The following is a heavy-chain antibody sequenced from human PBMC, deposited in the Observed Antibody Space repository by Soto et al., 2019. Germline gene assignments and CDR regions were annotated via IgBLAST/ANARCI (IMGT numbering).Heavy chain of an antibody. CDR3: ARTSRIPEWIGLGDF. D-gene: IGHD2-15*01. J-gene: IGHJ4*02. CDR2: ISYSGDT. V-gene: IGHV4-59*01. Sequence: SETLSLTCTVSGGSFNNYYWSWTRQSPGRGLEWVGYISYSGDTIYNPSLNGRVTISLDTSNNQFSLRLTSVTAADTAVYYCARTSRIPEWIGLGDFWGQGILVTVSS. CDR1: GGSFNNYY.